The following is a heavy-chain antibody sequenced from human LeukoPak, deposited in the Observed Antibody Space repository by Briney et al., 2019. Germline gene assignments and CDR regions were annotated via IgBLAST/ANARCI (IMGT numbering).Heavy chain of an antibody. D-gene: IGHD1-20*01. CDR3: ATNPMTGYHLGDHFYFYMAV. CDR2: LRPVFGPI. J-gene: IGHJ6*03. V-gene: IGHV1-69*05. CDR1: GVAFSSYA. Sequence: ASVKVSCKASGVAFSSYAISWVRQAPGQGLEWIGGLRPVFGPINSAQKFQDRVTLTKDDSTTTAYMELRSLRSEDTAVYYCATNPMTGYHLGDHFYFYMAVWGKGTTVTVS.